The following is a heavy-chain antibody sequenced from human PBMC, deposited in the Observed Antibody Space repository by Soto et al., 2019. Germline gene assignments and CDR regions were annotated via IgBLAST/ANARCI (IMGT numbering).Heavy chain of an antibody. Sequence: SVKVSCKASGGTFSSYAISWVRQAPGQGLEWMGGIIPIFGTANYAQKFQGRVTITADESTSTAYMELSSLRSEDTAVYYCARDRDGYNYFDYWGQGTLVTVSS. CDR2: IIPIFGTA. V-gene: IGHV1-69*13. D-gene: IGHD5-12*01. J-gene: IGHJ4*02. CDR3: ARDRDGYNYFDY. CDR1: GGTFSSYA.